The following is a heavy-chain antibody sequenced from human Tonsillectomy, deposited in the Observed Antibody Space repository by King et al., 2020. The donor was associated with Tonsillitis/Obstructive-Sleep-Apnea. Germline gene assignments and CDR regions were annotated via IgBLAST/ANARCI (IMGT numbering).Heavy chain of an antibody. CDR2: IYYSGST. V-gene: IGHV4-59*01. J-gene: IGHJ4*02. CDR3: ARDGVVGSGYSFDY. Sequence: VQLQESGPGLVKPSETLSLTCTVSGGSISTYHWSWIRQPPGKGLEWIGNIYYSGSTNYNPSLKSRVTISVDTSKNHFSLRLSSVTAADTAVYYCARDGVVGSGYSFDYWGQGILVTVSS. D-gene: IGHD5-18*01. CDR1: GGSISTYH.